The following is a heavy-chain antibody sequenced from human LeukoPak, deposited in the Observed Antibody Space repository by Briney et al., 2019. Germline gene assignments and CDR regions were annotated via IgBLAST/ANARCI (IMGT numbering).Heavy chain of an antibody. V-gene: IGHV1-2*02. D-gene: IGHD6-13*01. CDR3: ARDLPGIAAPWGY. J-gene: IGHJ4*02. CDR2: INPNSGGT. Sequence: ASVKVSCKASGYTFTGYYMLWVRQAPGQGLEWMGWINPNSGGTNYAQKFQGRVTMTRDTSISTAYMELSRLRSDDTAVYYCARDLPGIAAPWGYWGQGTLVTVSS. CDR1: GYTFTGYY.